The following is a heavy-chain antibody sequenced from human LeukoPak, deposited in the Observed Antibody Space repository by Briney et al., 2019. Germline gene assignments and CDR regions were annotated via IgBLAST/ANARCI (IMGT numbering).Heavy chain of an antibody. D-gene: IGHD4-17*01. CDR2: ISSSSSHI. CDR3: ARYDYGDLGRFDY. Sequence: GGSLRLSCAASGFTFSSYSMNWVRQAPGKGLEWVSSISSSSSHIYYADSVKGRFTISRDNAKNSLYLQMNSLRAEDTAVYYCARYDYGDLGRFDYWGQGTLVTVSS. J-gene: IGHJ4*02. V-gene: IGHV3-21*01. CDR1: GFTFSSYS.